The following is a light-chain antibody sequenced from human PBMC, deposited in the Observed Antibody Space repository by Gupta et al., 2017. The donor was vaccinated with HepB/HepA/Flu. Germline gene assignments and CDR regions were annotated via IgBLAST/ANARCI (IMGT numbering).Light chain of an antibody. CDR1: QSLLHSNGYNY. CDR2: LGS. Sequence: DIVMTQSPLSLPVTPGEPASIPCRSSQSLLHSNGYNYLDWYMQKPGQSPQLLIYLGSNRASGVPDRFSGSGSGTDFTLKISRVEAEDVGVYYCMQALQTPPCSFGQGTKLEIK. J-gene: IGKJ2*04. CDR3: MQALQTPPCS. V-gene: IGKV2-28*01.